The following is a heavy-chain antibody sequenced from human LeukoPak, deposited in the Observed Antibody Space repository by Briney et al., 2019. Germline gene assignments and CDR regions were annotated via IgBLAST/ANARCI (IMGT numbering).Heavy chain of an antibody. D-gene: IGHD5-24*01. CDR2: IFYSGST. V-gene: IGHV4-59*12. CDR1: GFTFSRYN. CDR3: ARYGDGYDFDY. Sequence: GSLRLSCAASGFTFSRYNMNWVRQPPGKALEWIGNIFYSGSTYYSPSLKSRVTISLDTSRNQFSLKLNSVTAADTAVYYCARYGDGYDFDYWGQGTLVTVSS. J-gene: IGHJ4*02.